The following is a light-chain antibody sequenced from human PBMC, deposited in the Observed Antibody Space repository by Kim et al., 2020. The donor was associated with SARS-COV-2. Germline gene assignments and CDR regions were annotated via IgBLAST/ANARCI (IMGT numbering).Light chain of an antibody. Sequence: SYELTQPPSVSVSPGQTASITCSGDKLGDKYACWYQQKPGQSPVLVIYQDTKRPSGIPERFSGSNSGNTATLTISGTQAMDEADYYCQAWANSTMVFGGG. CDR3: QAWANSTMV. CDR2: QDT. CDR1: KLGDKY. J-gene: IGLJ2*01. V-gene: IGLV3-1*01.